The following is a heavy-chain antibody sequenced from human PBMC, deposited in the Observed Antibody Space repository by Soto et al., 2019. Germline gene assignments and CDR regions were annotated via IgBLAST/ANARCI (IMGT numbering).Heavy chain of an antibody. D-gene: IGHD6-13*01. CDR1: GYTFTSYG. CDR3: ARDRLAAAGTSYYYYYGMDV. V-gene: IGHV1-18*01. CDR2: ISAYNGNT. Sequence: VASVKVSCKASGYTFTSYGISWVRQAPGQGLEWMGWISAYNGNTNYAQKLQGRVTMTTDTSTSTAYMELRSLRSDDTAVYYCARDRLAAAGTSYYYYYGMDVWGQGTTVTVSS. J-gene: IGHJ6*02.